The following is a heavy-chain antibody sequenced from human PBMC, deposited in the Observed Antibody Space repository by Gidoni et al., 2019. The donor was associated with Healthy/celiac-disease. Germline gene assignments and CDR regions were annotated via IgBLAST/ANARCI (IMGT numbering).Heavy chain of an antibody. CDR1: GGSVSSGSYY. V-gene: IGHV4-61*01. J-gene: IGHJ5*02. CDR3: AIVVVTAIPGSWFDP. Sequence: QVQLQESGPGLVKPSETLSLTCTVSGGSVSSGSYYWSWIRQPPGKGLEWIGYIYYSGSTNYNPSLKSRVTISVDTSKNQFSLKLSSVTAADTAVYYCAIVVVTAIPGSWFDPWGQGTLVTVSS. CDR2: IYYSGST. D-gene: IGHD2-21*02.